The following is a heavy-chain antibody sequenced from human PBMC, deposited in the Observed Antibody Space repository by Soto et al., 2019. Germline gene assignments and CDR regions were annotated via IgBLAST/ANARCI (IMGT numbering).Heavy chain of an antibody. J-gene: IGHJ6*03. V-gene: IGHV4-34*01. Sequence: PSETLSLTCAVYGGSFSGYYWSWIRQPPGKGLEWIGEINHSGSTNYNPSLKSRVTISVDTSKNQFSLKLSSVTAADTAVYYCARGFEPGSSSGLYYYYHMAVWGKGTTVTVSS. D-gene: IGHD6-6*01. CDR2: INHSGST. CDR1: GGSFSGYY. CDR3: ARGFEPGSSSGLYYYYHMAV.